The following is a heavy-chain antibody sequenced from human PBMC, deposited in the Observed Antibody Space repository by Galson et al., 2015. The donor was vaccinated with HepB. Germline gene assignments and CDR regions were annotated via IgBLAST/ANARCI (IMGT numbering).Heavy chain of an antibody. CDR2: ISSSSTTI. J-gene: IGHJ4*02. CDR1: TFIFSTYS. D-gene: IGHD4-23*01. CDR3: VFLRGNDLKPLDY. V-gene: IGHV3-48*04. Sequence: SLRLSCAASTFIFSTYSMNWVRQAPGKGLEWVSYISSSSTTIYYADSVKGRFTISRDNAKNSLYLQMNSLRAEATAVYYCVFLRGNDLKPLDYWGQGTLVTVPS.